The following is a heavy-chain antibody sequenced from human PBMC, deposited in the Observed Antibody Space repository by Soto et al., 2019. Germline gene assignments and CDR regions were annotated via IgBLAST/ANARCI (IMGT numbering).Heavy chain of an antibody. V-gene: IGHV1-69*13. CDR1: GGTFSSYA. J-gene: IGHJ5*02. D-gene: IGHD1-26*01. Sequence: SVKVSCKASGGTFSSYAISWVRQAPGQGLEWMGGITPIFGTANYAQKFQGRVTITADESTSTAYMELSSLRSEDTAVYYCARGLRAQWELLSNWFDPWGQGTLVTVS. CDR2: ITPIFGTA. CDR3: ARGLRAQWELLSNWFDP.